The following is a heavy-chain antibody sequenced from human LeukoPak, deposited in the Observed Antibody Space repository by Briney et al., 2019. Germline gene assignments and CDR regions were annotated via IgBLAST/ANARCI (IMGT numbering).Heavy chain of an antibody. D-gene: IGHD2-21*02. Sequence: GGSVRLSYALSGFTFSSYAMRWVHQPPRKGRECVSSISGRGGSTYYADSVKGRFTISRDNSKNTLYLQMNSLRAEDTAVYYCAKEVVTVTAFFDYWGQGTLVTVSS. CDR3: AKEVVTVTAFFDY. J-gene: IGHJ4*02. V-gene: IGHV3-23*01. CDR1: GFTFSSYA. CDR2: ISGRGGST.